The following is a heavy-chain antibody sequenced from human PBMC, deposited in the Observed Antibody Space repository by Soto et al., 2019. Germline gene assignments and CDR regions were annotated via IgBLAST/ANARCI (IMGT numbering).Heavy chain of an antibody. D-gene: IGHD2-15*01. CDR2: ISWNSGSI. CDR3: AKDPCSGGSCYSPH. V-gene: IGHV3-9*01. Sequence: EVQLVESGGGLVQPGRSLRLSRAASGFTFDDYAMHWVRQAPGKGLEWVSGISWNSGSIGYADSVKGRFTISRDNAKNSLYLQMNSLRAEDTALYYCAKDPCSGGSCYSPHWGQGTLVTVSS. J-gene: IGHJ4*02. CDR1: GFTFDDYA.